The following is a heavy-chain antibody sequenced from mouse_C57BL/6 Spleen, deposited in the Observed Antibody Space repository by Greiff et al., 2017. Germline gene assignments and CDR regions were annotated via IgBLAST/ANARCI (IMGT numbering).Heavy chain of an antibody. J-gene: IGHJ4*01. CDR3: ARSVYGNYVLYAMDY. D-gene: IGHD2-1*01. Sequence: VQLQQSGPVLVKPGASVKMSCKASGYTFTDYYMNWVKQSHGKSLEWIGVINPYNGGTSYNQKFKGKATLTVDKSSSTAYMELNSLTSEDSAVYYCARSVYGNYVLYAMDYWGQGTSVTVSS. CDR1: GYTFTDYY. CDR2: INPYNGGT. V-gene: IGHV1-19*01.